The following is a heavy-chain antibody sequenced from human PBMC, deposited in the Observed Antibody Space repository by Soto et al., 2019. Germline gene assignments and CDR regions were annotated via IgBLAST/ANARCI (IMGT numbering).Heavy chain of an antibody. J-gene: IGHJ5*02. CDR1: GFSVTNGYYY. Sequence: TLSLTCAVSGFSVTNGYYYWTWMRQSPGKGLEWIGNIYYTETTNYNPSLNSRLSISIDTSRNQFSLQLTSVTAADTAIYYCARQRRGGYWFDPWGQGTLVTVSS. CDR3: ARQRRGGYWFDP. CDR2: IYYTETT. V-gene: IGHV4-30-4*01.